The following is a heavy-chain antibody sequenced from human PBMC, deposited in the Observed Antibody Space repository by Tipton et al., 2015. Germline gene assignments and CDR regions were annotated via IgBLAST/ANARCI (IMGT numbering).Heavy chain of an antibody. Sequence: VQLVQSGAEVKKPGESLKISCKGSGYNFANYWIAWVRQMPGKGLEWVGIIHPSDSETKYSPSFEGLVTISADKSTSTAYLQWSSLKASDTAVYYCARRLPYFEWSKVYYFDYWGQGSPVTVSP. CDR2: IHPSDSET. D-gene: IGHD3-9*01. CDR3: ARRLPYFEWSKVYYFDY. CDR1: GYNFANYW. V-gene: IGHV5-51*01. J-gene: IGHJ4*02.